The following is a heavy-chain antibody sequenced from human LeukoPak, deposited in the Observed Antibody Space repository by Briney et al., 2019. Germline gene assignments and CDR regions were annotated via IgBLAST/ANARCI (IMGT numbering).Heavy chain of an antibody. CDR2: IYFGGST. CDR3: ARFHRDGYNWIDY. V-gene: IGHV4-39*01. D-gene: IGHD5-24*01. Sequence: PSETLSLTCTVSGGSIGGSSHYWGWVRQPPGKGLEWIGTIYFGGSTYYDPSLKSRVTISVNTSKNQFSLKLTSVTAADTAVYYCARFHRDGYNWIDYWGQGTLVTVSS. CDR1: GGSIGGSSHY. J-gene: IGHJ4*02.